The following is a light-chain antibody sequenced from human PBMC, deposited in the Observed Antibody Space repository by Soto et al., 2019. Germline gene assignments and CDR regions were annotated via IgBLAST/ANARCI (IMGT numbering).Light chain of an antibody. J-gene: IGKJ5*01. V-gene: IGKV3-15*01. CDR1: QSVSSN. CDR2: RAS. CDR3: QQYHKWPPIT. Sequence: EIVMTQSPTTLSVSPGETATLSCRASQSVSSNLAWYQQKPGQAPRLLIYRASTRATGIPARFSGSGSGTEFTLTISTLQSEDFAVYYCQQYHKWPPITFGQGTRLEIK.